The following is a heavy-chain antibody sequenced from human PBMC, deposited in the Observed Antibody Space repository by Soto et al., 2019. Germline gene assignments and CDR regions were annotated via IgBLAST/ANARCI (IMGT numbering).Heavy chain of an antibody. D-gene: IGHD3-3*01. CDR1: RLTFSSYA. J-gene: IGHJ6*02. CDR2: ISSSGAST. CDR3: AKGPTIFGVVISYSFYYGLDI. V-gene: IGHV3-23*01. Sequence: PGGSLRLSCAASRLTFSSYAMSWVRQAPGKGLEWASAISSSGASTYSADSVKGRFTISRDNSKNTLYLQMNSLRAEDTAVYYCAKGPTIFGVVISYSFYYGLDIWGQGTTVTVSS.